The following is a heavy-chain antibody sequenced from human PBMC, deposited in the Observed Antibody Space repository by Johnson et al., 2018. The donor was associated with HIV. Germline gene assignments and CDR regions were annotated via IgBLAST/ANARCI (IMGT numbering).Heavy chain of an antibody. J-gene: IGHJ3*02. V-gene: IGHV3-33*03. CDR1: GFTFSNYG. CDR2: TWFDGSKK. CDR3: AKDMRPVRGWGGGSYRGVSDAFDI. Sequence: QEQLVESGGGVVQPGRSLRLSCAASGFTFSNYGIHWVRQAPGKGLEWVASTWFDGSKKYYSDSVRGRFIISRDNSKNTLYLQMSSLRAEDTAVYYCAKDMRPVRGWGGGSYRGVSDAFDIWGQGTMVTVSS. D-gene: IGHD1-26*01.